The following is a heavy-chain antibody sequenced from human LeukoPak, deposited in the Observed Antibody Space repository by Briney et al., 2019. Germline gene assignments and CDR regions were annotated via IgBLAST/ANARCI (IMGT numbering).Heavy chain of an antibody. CDR2: IYYSGST. Sequence: PSETLSLTCTVSGGSISSYYWTWIRQPPGKGLEWIGYIYYSGSTNYNPSLKSRVTISADTSKNQVSLKLRSVTAADTAVYYCARGGQLEGGASYYYYYMDDWGKGTTVTVSS. D-gene: IGHD2-2*01. CDR1: GGSISSYY. J-gene: IGHJ6*03. V-gene: IGHV4-59*01. CDR3: ARGGQLEGGASYYYYYMDD.